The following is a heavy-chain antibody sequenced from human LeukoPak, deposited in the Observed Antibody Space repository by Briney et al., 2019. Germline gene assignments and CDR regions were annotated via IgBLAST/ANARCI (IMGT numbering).Heavy chain of an antibody. D-gene: IGHD6-19*01. CDR1: GYSISSGYY. J-gene: IGHJ4*02. V-gene: IGHV4-38-2*02. CDR3: AGIAVAGTPLYYFDY. CDR2: IYHSGST. Sequence: SETLSLTCTVSGYSISSGYYWGWIRQPPGKGLEWIGSIYHSGSTYYNPSLKSRVTISVDTSKNQFSLKLSSVTAADTAVYYCAGIAVAGTPLYYFDYWGQGTLVTVSS.